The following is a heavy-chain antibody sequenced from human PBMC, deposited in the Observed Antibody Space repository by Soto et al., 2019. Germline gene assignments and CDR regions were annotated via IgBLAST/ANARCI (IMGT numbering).Heavy chain of an antibody. CDR3: ARGTGSGSYLIDY. CDR2: IPYDGNNT. V-gene: IGHV3-30*02. D-gene: IGHD3-10*01. J-gene: IGHJ4*02. Sequence: GGSLRLSCVASGFTLSSYAMHWVRQAPGEGLKWVAIIPYDGNNTHYADSVKGRFTTTRDNSKNTVYLQVNSVRADDTAIYYCARGTGSGSYLIDYWGRGTLVTVSS. CDR1: GFTLSSYA.